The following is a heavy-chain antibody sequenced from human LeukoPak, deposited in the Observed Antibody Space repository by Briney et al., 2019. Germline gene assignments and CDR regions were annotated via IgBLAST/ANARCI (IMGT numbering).Heavy chain of an antibody. J-gene: IGHJ5*02. CDR3: VRERFNNDYEA. D-gene: IGHD3-22*01. CDR1: GFTVGSGR. Sequence: GGSLRLSCAASGFTVGSGRRMSWVRQAPGEGLEWISTIYSDDATNYGDSVKGRFTISRDNSRNTLDLQMNSLRVEDTAVYYCVRERFNNDYEAWGQGILVTVSS. CDR2: IYSDDAT. V-gene: IGHV3-53*01.